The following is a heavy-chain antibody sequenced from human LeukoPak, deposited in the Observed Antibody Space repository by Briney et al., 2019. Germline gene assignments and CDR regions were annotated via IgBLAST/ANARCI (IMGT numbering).Heavy chain of an antibody. D-gene: IGHD3-10*01. CDR1: GYTFTSYG. CDR3: ARAPGITMVRGAFDY. Sequence: ASVKVSCKASGYTFTSYGISWVRQASGQGLEWMGWISAYNGNTNYAQKLQGRVTMTTDTSTSTAYMELRSLRSDDTAVYYCARAPGITMVRGAFDYWGQGTLVTVSS. J-gene: IGHJ4*02. CDR2: ISAYNGNT. V-gene: IGHV1-18*01.